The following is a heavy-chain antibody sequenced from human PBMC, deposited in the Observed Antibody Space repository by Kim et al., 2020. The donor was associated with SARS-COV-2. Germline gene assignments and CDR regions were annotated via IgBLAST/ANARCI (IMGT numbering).Heavy chain of an antibody. D-gene: IGHD1-20*01. Sequence: ASVKVSCKASGGTFSSYAISWVRQAPGQGLEWMGGIIPIFGTANYAQKFQGRVTITADESTSTAYMELSSLRSEDTAVYYCARVGGMVDNWNTPGYYYYGMDVWGQGTTVTVSS. CDR1: GGTFSSYA. CDR2: IIPIFGTA. J-gene: IGHJ6*02. CDR3: ARVGGMVDNWNTPGYYYYGMDV. V-gene: IGHV1-69*13.